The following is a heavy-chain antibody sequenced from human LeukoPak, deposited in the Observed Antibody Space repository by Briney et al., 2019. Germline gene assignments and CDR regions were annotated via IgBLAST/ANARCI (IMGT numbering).Heavy chain of an antibody. D-gene: IGHD1-14*01. CDR2: ISSSSSHI. CDR3: SRTENCFDP. CDR1: GFTFSTYG. V-gene: IGHV3-21*01. J-gene: IGHJ5*02. Sequence: GGSLRLSCAASGFTFSTYGMNWVRQAPGKGLEWVSSISSSSSHIYYADSVKGRFTISRDNAKNSLYLQMNSLRAEDTAVYYCSRTENCFDPWGQGTLVTVSS.